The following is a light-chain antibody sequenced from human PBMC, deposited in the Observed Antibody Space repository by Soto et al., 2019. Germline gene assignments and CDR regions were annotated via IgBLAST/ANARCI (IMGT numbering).Light chain of an antibody. CDR1: QGISSY. Sequence: DIQLTQSPSFLSASVGDRITSTCRASQGISSYLAWYQQKPGKAPKLLIYAASTLQSGVPSRFSGSGSGTEFTLTISSLQPEDFTTYYCQQLNSYPRTFGQGTQVDIK. V-gene: IGKV1-9*01. J-gene: IGKJ1*01. CDR3: QQLNSYPRT. CDR2: AAS.